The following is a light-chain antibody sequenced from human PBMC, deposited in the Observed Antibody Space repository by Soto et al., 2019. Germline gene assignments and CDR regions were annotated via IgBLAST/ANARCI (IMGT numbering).Light chain of an antibody. CDR3: QQYHSYWT. J-gene: IGKJ1*01. V-gene: IGKV1-39*01. CDR1: QSISSY. CDR2: AAS. Sequence: DIQMTQSPSSLSASVGDRVTITCRASQSISSYLNWYQQKPGKAPKLLIYAASSLQRGVPSRFSGSGSGTEFTLTISSLQPDDFATYYCQQYHSYWTFGQGTKVDIK.